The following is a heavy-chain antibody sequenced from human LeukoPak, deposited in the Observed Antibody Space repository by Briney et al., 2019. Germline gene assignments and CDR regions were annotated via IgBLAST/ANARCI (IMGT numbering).Heavy chain of an antibody. J-gene: IGHJ4*02. V-gene: IGHV3-23*01. D-gene: IGHD6-19*01. Sequence: GGSLRLSCAASGFTFSSYSMNWVRQAPGKGLEWVSAISGSGGSTYYADSVKGRFTISRDNSKNTLYLQMNSLRAEDTAVYYCAKGGYSSGFPHFDYWGQGTLVTVSS. CDR2: ISGSGGST. CDR1: GFTFSSYS. CDR3: AKGGYSSGFPHFDY.